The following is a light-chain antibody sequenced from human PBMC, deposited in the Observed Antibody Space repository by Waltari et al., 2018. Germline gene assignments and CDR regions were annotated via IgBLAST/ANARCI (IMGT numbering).Light chain of an antibody. CDR3: QQYDNYWT. CDR1: QSISNW. Sequence: DIQMTQSPSTLSVSVGDRVTITCRASQSISNWLACYQQKPGKAPKHLIYKASNLESGVPSRFSGSGSGTEFTLTISSLQPDDFATYYCQQYDNYWTFGQGTKVEI. V-gene: IGKV1-5*03. CDR2: KAS. J-gene: IGKJ1*01.